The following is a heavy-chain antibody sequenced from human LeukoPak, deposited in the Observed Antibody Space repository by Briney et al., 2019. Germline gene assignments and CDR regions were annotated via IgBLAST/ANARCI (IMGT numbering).Heavy chain of an antibody. Sequence: ASVKVSYKASGYTFTSYDINWVRQATGQGLEWMGWMNPNSGNTGYAQKFQGRVTMTRNTSISTAYMELSSLRSEDTAVYYCARPVTSSCYSLDYWGQGTLVTVSS. CDR3: ARPVTSSCYSLDY. D-gene: IGHD2-15*01. CDR2: MNPNSGNT. CDR1: GYTFTSYD. J-gene: IGHJ4*02. V-gene: IGHV1-8*01.